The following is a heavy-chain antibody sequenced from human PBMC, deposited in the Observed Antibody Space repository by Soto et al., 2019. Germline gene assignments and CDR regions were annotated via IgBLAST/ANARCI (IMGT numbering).Heavy chain of an antibody. Sequence: GGSLRLSCATSGFTFSAYGMHWVRQAPGRGLEWVAFISYDASNIYYADSVKGRFTIFRDNSRKTLYLQMNSLRVEDTAVYYCATAFPVGPQLSFEYWGRGTLVTVSS. CDR1: GFTFSAYG. D-gene: IGHD6-6*01. V-gene: IGHV3-30*03. CDR2: ISYDASNI. J-gene: IGHJ4*02. CDR3: ATAFPVGPQLSFEY.